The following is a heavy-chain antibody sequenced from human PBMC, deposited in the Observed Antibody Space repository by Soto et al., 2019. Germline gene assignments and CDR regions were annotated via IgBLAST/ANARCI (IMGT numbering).Heavy chain of an antibody. V-gene: IGHV3-33*01. CDR3: ARDRQLAGYYFDY. D-gene: IGHD6-6*01. J-gene: IGHJ4*02. Sequence: QVQLVESGGGVVQPGRSLRLSCAASGFTFSSYGMHWVRQAPGKGLEWVAVIWYDGSNKYYADSVKGRFTISRDNSKNXXXLXXNSXRAEDTAVYYCARDRQLAGYYFDYWGQGTLVTVSS. CDR1: GFTFSSYG. CDR2: IWYDGSNK.